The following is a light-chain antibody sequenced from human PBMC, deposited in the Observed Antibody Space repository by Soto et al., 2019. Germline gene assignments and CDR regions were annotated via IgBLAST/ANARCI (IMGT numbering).Light chain of an antibody. CDR1: QSISSW. V-gene: IGKV1-5*03. CDR3: QQYHSYPWT. CDR2: KAS. J-gene: IGKJ1*01. Sequence: DIQMTQSPSTLSASVGDRVTITCRASQSISSWLAWYQQKPGKAPKLLIYKASSLESGVPSRFSGSGSGTEFTLTISSLQPDDFATYHCQQYHSYPWTFGQGTKVDIK.